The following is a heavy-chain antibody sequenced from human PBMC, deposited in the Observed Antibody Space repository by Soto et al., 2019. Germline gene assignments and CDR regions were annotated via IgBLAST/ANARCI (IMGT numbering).Heavy chain of an antibody. CDR3: ARRGSGSYYDY. V-gene: IGHV3-23*01. D-gene: IGHD1-26*01. J-gene: IGHJ4*02. CDR2: ISGSGGST. Sequence: EVQLLESGGGLVQLGGSLRLSCAASGFTFSSYAMRWVRQAPGKGLEWVSAISGSGGSTYYADSVKGRFTISRDNSKNTLYLQMNSLRAEDTAVYYCARRGSGSYYDYWGQGTLVTVSS. CDR1: GFTFSSYA.